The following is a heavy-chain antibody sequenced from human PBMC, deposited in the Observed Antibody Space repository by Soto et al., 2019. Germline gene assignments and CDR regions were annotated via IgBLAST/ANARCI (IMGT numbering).Heavy chain of an antibody. Sequence: GGSLRLSCAASGFTVSSNYMSWVRQAPGKGLEWVSVIYSGGSTYYADSVKGRFTISRDNSKNTLYLQMNSLRAEDTAVYYCARDKVPDRVATSYYYMDVWGKGTTVTVSS. J-gene: IGHJ6*03. CDR2: IYSGGST. CDR3: ARDKVPDRVATSYYYMDV. D-gene: IGHD5-12*01. V-gene: IGHV3-53*01. CDR1: GFTVSSNY.